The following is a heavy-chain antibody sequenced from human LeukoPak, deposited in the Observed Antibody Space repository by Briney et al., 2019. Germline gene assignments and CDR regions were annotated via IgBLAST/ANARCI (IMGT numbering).Heavy chain of an antibody. V-gene: IGHV3-48*03. D-gene: IGHD4-23*01. CDR3: ARDKNSHLPGTSDI. CDR1: GFTFSSYE. Sequence: GGSLRLSCAASGFTFSSYEMNWVRQAPGKGLEWVSYISSSGSTIYYADSVKGRFTISRDNAKNSLYLQMNSLRAEDTAVYYCARDKNSHLPGTSDIWGLGTMVTVSS. CDR2: ISSSGSTI. J-gene: IGHJ3*02.